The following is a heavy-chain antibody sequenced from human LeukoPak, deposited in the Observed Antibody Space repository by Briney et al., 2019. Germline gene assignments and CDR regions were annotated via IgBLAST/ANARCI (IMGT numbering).Heavy chain of an antibody. CDR2: MYNSGST. CDR3: AREGMVRGVRALDYYYYYMDV. Sequence: SETLSLTCTVSGGSISSGSYYWSWIRQPAGKGLEWIGRMYNSGSTNYNPSLKSRVTMSIDTSKNQFSLKLTSVTAADTAVYYCAREGMVRGVRALDYYYYYMDVWGKGTTVTISS. D-gene: IGHD3-10*01. CDR1: GGSISSGSYY. V-gene: IGHV4-61*02. J-gene: IGHJ6*03.